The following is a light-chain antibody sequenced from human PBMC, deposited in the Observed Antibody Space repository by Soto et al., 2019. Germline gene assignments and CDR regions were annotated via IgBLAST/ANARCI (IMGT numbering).Light chain of an antibody. CDR3: QQYGSSPRT. CDR2: GAS. J-gene: IGKJ2*02. CDR1: QSVTSSY. Sequence: EVVLTQSPGTLSLSPGERATLSCRASQSVTSSYLAWYQQKPGQAPTLLIYGASSRATGIPDRFSGSGSGTDFTLTISRLEPEDFAVYYFQQYGSSPRTFGQGTKLEIK. V-gene: IGKV3-20*01.